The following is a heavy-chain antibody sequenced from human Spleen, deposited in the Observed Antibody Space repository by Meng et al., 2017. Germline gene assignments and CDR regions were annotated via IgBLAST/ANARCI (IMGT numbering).Heavy chain of an antibody. V-gene: IGHV3-33*06. D-gene: IGHD5-12*01. CDR1: GFTFSSYG. Sequence: GESLKISCAASGFTFSSYGMHWVRQAPGKGLEWVAVIWYDGSNKYYADSVKGRFTISRDNSKNTLYLQMNSLRAEDTAVYYCAKDGYSDYDLHWGQGTLVTVSS. CDR3: AKDGYSDYDLH. J-gene: IGHJ4*02. CDR2: IWYDGSNK.